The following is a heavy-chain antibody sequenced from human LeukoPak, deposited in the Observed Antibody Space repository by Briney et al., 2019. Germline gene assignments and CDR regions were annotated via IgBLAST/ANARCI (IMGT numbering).Heavy chain of an antibody. CDR1: GFIFSSYT. CDR3: ARRAYNWGAFDI. V-gene: IGHV3-23*01. CDR2: LSPSGADT. Sequence: GGSLRLSCAASGFIFSSYTMNWVRQAPGKGLEWVSTLSPSGADTYYADSVKGRFTISRDISKNTLYLQMNSLRAEDTAVYYCARRAYNWGAFDIWGQGAMVTVSS. J-gene: IGHJ3*02. D-gene: IGHD5-24*01.